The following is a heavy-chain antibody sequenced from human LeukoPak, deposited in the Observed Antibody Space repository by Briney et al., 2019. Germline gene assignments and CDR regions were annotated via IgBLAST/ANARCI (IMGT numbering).Heavy chain of an antibody. CDR2: ISSSSSLI. V-gene: IGHV3-21*01. D-gene: IGHD6-13*01. CDR1: GFTFSSSD. CDR3: AKEGRSTTPGY. J-gene: IGHJ4*02. Sequence: GGSLRLSCAASGFTFSSSDMDWVRQAPGKGLEWVASISSSSSLIYYTDSVKGRFTISRDNAKNSLYLQMNSLRTEDTAVYFCAKEGRSTTPGYWGQGTLVTVSS.